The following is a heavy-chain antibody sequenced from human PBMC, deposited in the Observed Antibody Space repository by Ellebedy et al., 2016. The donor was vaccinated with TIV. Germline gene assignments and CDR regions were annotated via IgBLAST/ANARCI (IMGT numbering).Heavy chain of an antibody. CDR1: GFTFSNNA. CDR2: IRDSGGST. CDR3: AKGRGGGSDTSAPRYYFDY. J-gene: IGHJ4*02. V-gene: IGHV3-23*01. Sequence: GESLKISCAASGFTFSNNAMSWVRQAPGKGLEWVSAIRDSGGSTYYADSVKGRFSISRDNSKNTLYLHMDSLRADDTAIYYCAKGRGGGSDTSAPRYYFDYWGLGTLVTVSS. D-gene: IGHD3-22*01.